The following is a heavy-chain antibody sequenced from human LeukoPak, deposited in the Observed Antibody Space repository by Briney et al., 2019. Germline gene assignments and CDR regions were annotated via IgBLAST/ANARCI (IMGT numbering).Heavy chain of an antibody. Sequence: PGGSLRLSCAASGFTFSSYAMGWLRQAPGKGLEWVSLITGSGGSTFYADSVKGRFTISRDNSKSTLYLQMNSLRAEDTAVYYCARDSRDIAWYFDFWGQGTLVTVSS. CDR2: ITGSGGST. D-gene: IGHD2-15*01. J-gene: IGHJ4*02. CDR3: ARDSRDIAWYFDF. V-gene: IGHV3-23*01. CDR1: GFTFSSYA.